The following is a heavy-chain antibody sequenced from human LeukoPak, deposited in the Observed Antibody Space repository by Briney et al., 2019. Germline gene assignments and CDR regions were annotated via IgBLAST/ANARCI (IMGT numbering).Heavy chain of an antibody. Sequence: GGSLRLSCAASGFTFSSYAMSWVRQAPGKGLEWVSAISGSGGSTYYADSVKGRFTISRDNSKNTLYLQMSSLRAEDTAVYYCAKSIADDYRRHFESGTNAFDPWGQGTLVTVSS. CDR1: GFTFSSYA. V-gene: IGHV3-23*01. J-gene: IGHJ5*02. CDR2: ISGSGGST. D-gene: IGHD6-6*01. CDR3: AKSIADDYRRHFESGTNAFDP.